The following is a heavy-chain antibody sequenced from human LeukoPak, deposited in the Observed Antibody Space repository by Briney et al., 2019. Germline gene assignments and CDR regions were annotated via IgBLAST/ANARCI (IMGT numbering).Heavy chain of an antibody. V-gene: IGHV3-53*01. CDR3: ARESGNVWGSYRYSAFDI. CDR2: IYSGGST. CDR1: GFTVSSNY. Sequence: PGGSLRLSCAASGFTVSSNYMSWVRQAPGKGLEWVPVIYSGGSTYYADSVKGRFTISRDNSKNTLYLQMNSLRAEDTAVYYCARESGNVWGSYRYSAFDIWGQGTMVTVSS. D-gene: IGHD3-16*02. J-gene: IGHJ3*02.